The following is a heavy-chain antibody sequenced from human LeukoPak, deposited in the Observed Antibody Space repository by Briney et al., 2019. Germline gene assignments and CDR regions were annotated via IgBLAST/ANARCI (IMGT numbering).Heavy chain of an antibody. V-gene: IGHV3-23*01. J-gene: IGHJ3*02. CDR3: AKGRLSSGWYDAFDI. D-gene: IGHD6-19*01. Sequence: GGSLRLSCAASGFTFSSHAMSWVRQAPGKGLEWVSAISGSGGSTYYADSVKGRFTISRDNSKNTLYLQMNSLRAEDTAVYYCAKGRLSSGWYDAFDIWGQGTMVTVSS. CDR2: ISGSGGST. CDR1: GFTFSSHA.